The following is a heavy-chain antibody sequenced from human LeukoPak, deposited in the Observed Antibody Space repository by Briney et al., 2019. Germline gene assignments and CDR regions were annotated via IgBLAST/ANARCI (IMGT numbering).Heavy chain of an antibody. CDR1: GFTFGDYD. V-gene: IGHV3-49*04. J-gene: IGHJ5*02. D-gene: IGHD3-10*01. Sequence: GGSLRLSCTASGFTFGDYDMNWVRQAPGKGLEWVGFIRSKAYGGTTEYAASVKGRFTISRDDSKSIDYLQMSSLKTEDTAVYYCTRELITLVRGVIIRSWFDPWGQGTLVTVSS. CDR2: IRSKAYGGTT. CDR3: TRELITLVRGVIIRSWFDP.